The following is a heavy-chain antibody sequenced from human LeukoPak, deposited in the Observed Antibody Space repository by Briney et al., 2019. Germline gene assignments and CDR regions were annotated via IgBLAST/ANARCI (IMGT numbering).Heavy chain of an antibody. D-gene: IGHD3-3*01. CDR1: GGSFSGYY. J-gene: IGHJ4*02. V-gene: IGHV4-59*08. CDR2: IYYSGST. CDR3: ARTSPITIFGVVTKYPGSFDY. Sequence: SETPSLTCAVYGGSFSGYYWSWIRQPPGKGLEWIGYIYYSGSTNYNPSLKSRVTISVDTSKNQFSLKLSSVTAADTAVYYCARTSPITIFGVVTKYPGSFDYWGQGTLVTVSS.